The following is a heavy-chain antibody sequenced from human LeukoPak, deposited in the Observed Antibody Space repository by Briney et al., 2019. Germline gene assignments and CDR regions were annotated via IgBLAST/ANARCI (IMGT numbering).Heavy chain of an antibody. J-gene: IGHJ6*03. CDR3: ARGLLKGQLHLGYSYYMDV. CDR1: GDSISSYY. Sequence: PSETLSLTCTVSGDSISSYYWSWIRQLPGKGLEWIGYIYYSESTYYNPSLKSRVTTSVDTSKNQFSLKLTSVTAADTAVYYCARGLLKGQLHLGYSYYMDVWGKGTTITVSS. CDR2: IYYSEST. D-gene: IGHD2-2*01. V-gene: IGHV4-59*13.